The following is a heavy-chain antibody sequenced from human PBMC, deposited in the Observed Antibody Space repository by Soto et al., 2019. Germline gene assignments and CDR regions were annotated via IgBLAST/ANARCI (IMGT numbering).Heavy chain of an antibody. CDR1: VWSVCRYL. Sequence: RPVWSVCRYLCSRVRQMPGKGLEWMGIIYPGDSNIRYSPSFQGQVTISADKSISTASLQWSSLKASDTAMYYCARDGYFDLWGRGTLVTSPQ. V-gene: IGHV5-51*01. J-gene: IGHJ2*01. CDR2: IYPGDSNI. CDR3: ARDGYFDL.